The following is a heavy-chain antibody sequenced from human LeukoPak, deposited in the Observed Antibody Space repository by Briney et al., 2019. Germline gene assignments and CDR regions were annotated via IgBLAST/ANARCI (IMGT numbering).Heavy chain of an antibody. D-gene: IGHD6-19*01. Sequence: GGSLRLSCAASGFTFSSYGMHWVRRAPGKGLEWVAVIWYDGSNKYYADSVKGRFTISRDNSKNTLYLQMNSLRAEDTAVYYCARTIRTSSGWVDYWGQGTLVTVSS. CDR2: IWYDGSNK. CDR3: ARTIRTSSGWVDY. CDR1: GFTFSSYG. V-gene: IGHV3-33*01. J-gene: IGHJ4*02.